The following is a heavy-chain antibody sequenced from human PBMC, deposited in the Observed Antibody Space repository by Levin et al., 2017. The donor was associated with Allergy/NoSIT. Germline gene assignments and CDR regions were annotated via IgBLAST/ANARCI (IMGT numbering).Heavy chain of an antibody. CDR3: ARVVGIGGGWFDP. V-gene: IGHV3-21*01. D-gene: IGHD2-21*01. J-gene: IGHJ5*02. Sequence: GGSLRLSCAASGFTFSSYSMNWVRQAPGKGLEWVSSISSSSSYIYYADSVKGRFTISRDNAKNSLYLQMNSLRAEDTAVYYCARVVGIGGGWFDPWGQGTLVTVSS. CDR2: ISSSSSYI. CDR1: GFTFSSYS.